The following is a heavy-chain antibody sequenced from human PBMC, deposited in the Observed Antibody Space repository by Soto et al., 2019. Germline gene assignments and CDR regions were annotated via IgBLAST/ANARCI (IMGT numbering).Heavy chain of an antibody. J-gene: IGHJ6*02. CDR1: GFTFSSYG. V-gene: IGHV3-33*01. D-gene: IGHD3-3*01. Sequence: PWGSLRLSCAASGFTFSSYGMHWVRQAPGKGLEWVAVIWYDGSNKYYADSVKGRFTISRDNSKNTLYLQMNSLRAEDTAVYYCARDQRDFWSGYYTYGMDVWGQGTTVTVSS. CDR2: IWYDGSNK. CDR3: ARDQRDFWSGYYTYGMDV.